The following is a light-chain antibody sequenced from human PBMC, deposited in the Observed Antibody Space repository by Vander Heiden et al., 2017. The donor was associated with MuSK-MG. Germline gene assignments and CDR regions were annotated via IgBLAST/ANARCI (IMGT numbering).Light chain of an antibody. J-gene: IGKJ1*01. Sequence: DIQMTQSPSTLSASVGDRVTITCRASRGISTWLAWYQQKPGKAPKLLIYKASSLESGVPSRFSGSGSGTEFTLTISSLQPDDFAAYYCQQYSNYWTFGQGTKVEIK. V-gene: IGKV1-5*03. CDR2: KAS. CDR3: QQYSNYWT. CDR1: RGISTW.